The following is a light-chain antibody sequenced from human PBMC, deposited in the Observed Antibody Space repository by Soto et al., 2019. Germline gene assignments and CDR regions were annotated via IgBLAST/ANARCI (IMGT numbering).Light chain of an antibody. V-gene: IGKV1-6*01. CDR3: LQDYGDSWT. CDR1: RDVGSD. Sequence: TQMTQSPLSLSASVGEKIIITCRASRDVGSDVSWYQQKPGQAPKLVIYAASHLYTGVPSRFSGRRSGTECTLTISSLQPEDFASYYWLQDYGDSWTFGQGTKVEIE. J-gene: IGKJ1*01. CDR2: AAS.